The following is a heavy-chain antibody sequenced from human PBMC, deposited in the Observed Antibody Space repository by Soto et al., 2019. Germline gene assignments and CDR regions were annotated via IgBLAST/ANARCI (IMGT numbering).Heavy chain of an antibody. CDR2: FSLSGTT. J-gene: IGHJ4*02. CDR3: ARGMTPPGAPAWYYFDS. Sequence: SETLSLTCTVSGASITGSFFWSWIRQPAGKGLEWIGRFSLSGTTNYNPSLRGRVTMSADVSKNQFSLRLTSVTAADTALYYCARGMTPPGAPAWYYFDSWGQGTLVTVSS. CDR1: GASITGSFF. D-gene: IGHD2-8*02. V-gene: IGHV4-4*07.